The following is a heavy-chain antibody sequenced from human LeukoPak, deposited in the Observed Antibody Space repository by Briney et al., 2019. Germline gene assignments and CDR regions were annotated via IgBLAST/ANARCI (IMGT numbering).Heavy chain of an antibody. CDR1: GGSISSGGYY. CDR2: INHSGST. J-gene: IGHJ5*02. D-gene: IGHD4-11*01. V-gene: IGHV4-39*07. CDR3: ASPYSNYVSWFDP. Sequence: PSETLSLTCTVSGGSISSGGYYWSWIRQPPGKGLEWIGEINHSGSTNYNPSLKSRVTISVDTSKNQFSLKLSSVTAADTAVYYCASPYSNYVSWFDPWGQGTLVTVSS.